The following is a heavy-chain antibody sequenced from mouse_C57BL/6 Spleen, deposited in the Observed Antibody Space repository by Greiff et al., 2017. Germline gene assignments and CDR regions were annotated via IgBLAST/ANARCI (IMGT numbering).Heavy chain of an antibody. CDR1: GYTFTSYW. V-gene: IGHV1-69*01. CDR2: IDPSDSYT. J-gene: IGHJ4*01. Sequence: VQLQQPGAELVMPGASVKLSCKASGYTFTSYWMHWVKQRPGQGLEWIGEIDPSDSYTNYNQKFKGKSTLTVDKSSSTAYMQLSSLTSEDSAVYYCARSPCGYAMGYWGQGTSVTVSS. CDR3: ARSPCGYAMGY.